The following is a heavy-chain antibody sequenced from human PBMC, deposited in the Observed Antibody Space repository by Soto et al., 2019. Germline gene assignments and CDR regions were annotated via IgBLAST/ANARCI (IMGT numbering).Heavy chain of an antibody. CDR3: ARDTRYCSSTSCYYYYYGMDV. J-gene: IGHJ6*02. CDR1: GFTFSSYG. D-gene: IGHD2-2*01. V-gene: IGHV3-33*01. CDR2: IWYDGSNK. Sequence: PGGSLRLSCAASGFTFSSYGMHWVRQAPGKGLEWVAVIWYDGSNKYYADSVKGRFTISRDNSKNTLYLQMNSLRAEDTAVYYCARDTRYCSSTSCYYYYYGMDVWGQGTTVTVSS.